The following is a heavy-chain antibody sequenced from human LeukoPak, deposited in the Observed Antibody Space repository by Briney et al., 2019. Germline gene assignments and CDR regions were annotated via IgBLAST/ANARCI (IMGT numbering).Heavy chain of an antibody. CDR3: ARAVGSFDWLPLFDY. V-gene: IGHV4-59*10. Sequence: SETLSLTCAVYGGSFSGYYWSWIHQPAGKGLEWIGRIYSSGSTNYNPSLKSRVTMSVDTSKNQFSLKLSSVTAADTAVYYCARAVGSFDWLPLFDYWGQGTLVTVSS. J-gene: IGHJ4*02. CDR2: IYSSGST. CDR1: GGSFSGYY. D-gene: IGHD3-9*01.